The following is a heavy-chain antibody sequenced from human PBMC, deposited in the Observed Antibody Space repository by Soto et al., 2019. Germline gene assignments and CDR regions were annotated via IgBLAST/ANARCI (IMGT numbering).Heavy chain of an antibody. CDR2: IYYSGST. CDR1: GGSISSGGYY. Sequence: NPSETLSLTCTVSGGSISSGGYYWSWIRQHPGKGLEWIGYIYYSGSTYYNPSLKSRVTISVDTSKNQFSLKLSSVTAADTAVYYCARESILGYCSSTSCVPGGGMDVWGQGTTVTVSS. V-gene: IGHV4-31*03. D-gene: IGHD2-2*01. CDR3: ARESILGYCSSTSCVPGGGMDV. J-gene: IGHJ6*02.